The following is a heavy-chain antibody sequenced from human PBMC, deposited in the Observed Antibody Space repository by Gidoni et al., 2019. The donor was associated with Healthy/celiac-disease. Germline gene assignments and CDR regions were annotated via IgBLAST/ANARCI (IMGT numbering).Heavy chain of an antibody. J-gene: IGHJ4*02. D-gene: IGHD4-17*01. CDR3: ASLAVGDSTDY. Sequence: QVQLVESGGGVVQPGRSSGLSCAACGFTFSSYGMHWVRQAPGKGLGWVAVIWYDGSNKYYADSVKGRFTISRDNSKNTLYLQMNSLRAEDTAVYYCASLAVGDSTDYWGQGTLVTVSS. CDR1: GFTFSSYG. V-gene: IGHV3-33*01. CDR2: IWYDGSNK.